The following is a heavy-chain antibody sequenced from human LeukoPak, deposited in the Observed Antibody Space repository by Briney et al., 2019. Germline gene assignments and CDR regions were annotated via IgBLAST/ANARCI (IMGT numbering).Heavy chain of an antibody. Sequence: SETLSLTCTVSGDSISSYYWSWIRQPPGKGLEWIGYIYYSGSTYYNPSLKSRVTISVDTSKNQFSLKLSSVTAADTAVYYCANGANCSGGSCYPAGAFDIWGQGTMVTVSS. J-gene: IGHJ3*02. V-gene: IGHV4-30-4*01. D-gene: IGHD2-15*01. CDR3: ANGANCSGGSCYPAGAFDI. CDR1: GDSISSYY. CDR2: IYYSGST.